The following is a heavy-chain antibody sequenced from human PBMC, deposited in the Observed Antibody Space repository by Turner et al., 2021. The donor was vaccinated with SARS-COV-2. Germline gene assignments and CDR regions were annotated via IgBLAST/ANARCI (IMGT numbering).Heavy chain of an antibody. CDR1: GFTFSSYA. CDR2: ISDDGSNK. CDR3: ERAEGGGDYYGFDY. D-gene: IGHD2-21*01. Sequence: VLLLVSRRGVVRPGRSLRLSFSVSGFTFSSYAMHWVRQAPGKGLEWVAVISDDGSNKYYADAVKGRFTITRDNAKNTLDLKMNSLRAEDKAVYCCERAEGGGDYYGFDYWGQGTLVTVSS. V-gene: IGHV3-30*04. J-gene: IGHJ4*02.